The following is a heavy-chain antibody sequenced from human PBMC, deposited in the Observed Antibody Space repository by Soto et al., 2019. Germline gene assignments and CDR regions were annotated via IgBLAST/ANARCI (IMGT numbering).Heavy chain of an antibody. Sequence: PGGSLRLSCAASGFTFSRYWMHWVRQAPGKGLVWVSHINSDGSSTNYADSVKGRFTISRDDAKNTLYLEMNSLRAEDTAVYYCARLSPYWGQGALVTVSS. D-gene: IGHD3-16*02. CDR1: GFTFSRYW. CDR3: ARLSPY. J-gene: IGHJ4*02. CDR2: INSDGSST. V-gene: IGHV3-74*01.